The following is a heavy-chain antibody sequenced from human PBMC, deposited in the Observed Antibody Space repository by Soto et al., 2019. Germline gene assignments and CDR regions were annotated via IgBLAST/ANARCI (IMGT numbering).Heavy chain of an antibody. D-gene: IGHD3-3*01. V-gene: IGHV3-7*01. CDR2: IKQDGSEK. Sequence: EVQLVESGGGLVQPGGSLRLSCAASGFTFSSYWMSWVRQAPGKGLEWVANIKQDGSEKYYVDSVKGRFTISRDNAKNSLYLQMNSLRAEDTAVYYCAGAIFGVAEYYFDHWGQGTLVTVSS. CDR1: GFTFSSYW. J-gene: IGHJ4*02. CDR3: AGAIFGVAEYYFDH.